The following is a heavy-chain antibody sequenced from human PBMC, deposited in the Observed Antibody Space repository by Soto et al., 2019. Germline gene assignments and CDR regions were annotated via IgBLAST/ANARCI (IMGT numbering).Heavy chain of an antibody. D-gene: IGHD5-18*01. CDR1: GDSVTSVSDY. V-gene: IGHV4-61*01. J-gene: IGHJ6*02. CDR3: AKDQAEGGFTYGFFYYYGLDV. CDR2: IYYSGSA. Sequence: PSETLSLTCTVSGDSVTSVSDYWSWIRQPPGKGLEWIGYIYYSGSADYNPSLGSRVTISIDTSKNQFSLKLTSVTAADTAVYYCAKDQAEGGFTYGFFYYYGLDVWGQGTTVTVSS.